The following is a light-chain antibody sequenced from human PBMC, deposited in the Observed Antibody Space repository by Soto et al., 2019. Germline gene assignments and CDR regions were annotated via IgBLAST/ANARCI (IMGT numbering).Light chain of an antibody. CDR3: QQYDNRPFT. V-gene: IGKV1-33*01. CDR2: DAS. J-gene: IGKJ5*01. CDR1: QDISNY. Sequence: IQMTHSPSSLSASVGDRVTITCXASQDISNYLNWYQQKPGKAPKLLIYDASNLETGVPSRFSGSGSGTDFTFTISSLQPEDIATYYCQQYDNRPFTFGQGTRLEIK.